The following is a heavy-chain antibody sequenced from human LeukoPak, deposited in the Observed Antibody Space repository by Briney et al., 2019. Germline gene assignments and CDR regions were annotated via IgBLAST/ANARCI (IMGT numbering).Heavy chain of an antibody. J-gene: IGHJ5*02. CDR3: ARDGLMITCGGVIVRSWFDP. V-gene: IGHV1-18*01. CDR2: ISAYNGNT. CDR1: GYTFTSYG. Sequence: ASVKVSCKASGYTFTSYGISWVRQAPGQGLEWMGWISAYNGNTNYAQKLQGRVTMTTDTSTSTAYMELRSLRSDDTAVYYCARDGLMITCGGVIVRSWFDPWGQGTLVTVSS. D-gene: IGHD3-16*02.